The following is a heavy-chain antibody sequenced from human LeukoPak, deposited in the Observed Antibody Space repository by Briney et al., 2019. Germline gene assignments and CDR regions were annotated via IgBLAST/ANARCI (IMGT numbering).Heavy chain of an antibody. CDR3: ARGPLEGFLRA. J-gene: IGHJ3*01. CDR2: INHSGST. V-gene: IGHV4-34*01. Sequence: SETLSLTCAVYGGSFSGYYWSWIRQPPGKELEWIGEINHSGSTNYNPSLKSRVTISVDTSKNQFSLKLSSVTAADTAVYYCARGPLEGFLRAWGQGTMVTVSS. D-gene: IGHD3-3*01. CDR1: GGSFSGYY.